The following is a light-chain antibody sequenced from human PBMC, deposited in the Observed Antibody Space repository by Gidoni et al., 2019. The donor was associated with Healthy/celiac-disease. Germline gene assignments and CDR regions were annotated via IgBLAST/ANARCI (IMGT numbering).Light chain of an antibody. CDR2: EVS. J-gene: IGLJ2*01. Sequence: QSALTQPASVSGSPGQSITISCTGTSSDVGSYNLVSWYQQHPGKAPKLMIYEVSHRPSGVSTRFSGSKSGNTSSLTISGLQAEDEADYYCCSYAGSSTFDVVFGGGTKLTVL. CDR1: SSDVGSYNL. CDR3: CSYAGSSTFDVV. V-gene: IGLV2-23*02.